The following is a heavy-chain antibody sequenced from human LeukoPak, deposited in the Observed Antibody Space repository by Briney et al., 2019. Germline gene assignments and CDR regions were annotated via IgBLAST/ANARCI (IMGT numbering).Heavy chain of an antibody. Sequence: SETLSLTCTVSGGSISSYYWSWIRQPPGKGLEWIGYIYYSGGTNYNPSLKSRVTISVDTSKNQFSLKLSSVTAADTAVYYCARKVESKWFDPWGQGTLVTVSS. J-gene: IGHJ5*02. CDR3: ARKVESKWFDP. CDR1: GGSISSYY. D-gene: IGHD1-1*01. CDR2: IYYSGGT. V-gene: IGHV4-59*01.